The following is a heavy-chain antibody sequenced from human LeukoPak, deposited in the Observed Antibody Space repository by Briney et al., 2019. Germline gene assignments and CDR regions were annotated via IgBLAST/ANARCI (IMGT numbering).Heavy chain of an antibody. D-gene: IGHD3-22*01. V-gene: IGHV3-23*01. CDR1: GFTFSSYG. CDR2: ISGSGGST. Sequence: GGTLRLSCAASGFTFSSYGMSWVRQAPGKGLEWVSAISGSGGSTYYADSVKGRFTISRDNAKNSLYLQMNSLRAEDTAVYYCARDRTIDNYYDSSGYYRMQTYYFDYWGQGTLVTVSS. J-gene: IGHJ4*02. CDR3: ARDRTIDNYYDSSGYYRMQTYYFDY.